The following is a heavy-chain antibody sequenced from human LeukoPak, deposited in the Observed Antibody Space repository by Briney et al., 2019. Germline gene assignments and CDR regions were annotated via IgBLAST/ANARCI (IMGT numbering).Heavy chain of an antibody. Sequence: GGSLRLSCAASGFTFSSYGMHWVRQAPGKGLEWVAFIRYDGSNKYYADSVKGRFTISRDNSKNTLYLQMNSLRAEDTAVYYCARDRGYSYGLHDAFDIWGQGTMVTVSS. CDR1: GFTFSSYG. J-gene: IGHJ3*02. CDR3: ARDRGYSYGLHDAFDI. D-gene: IGHD5-18*01. V-gene: IGHV3-30*02. CDR2: IRYDGSNK.